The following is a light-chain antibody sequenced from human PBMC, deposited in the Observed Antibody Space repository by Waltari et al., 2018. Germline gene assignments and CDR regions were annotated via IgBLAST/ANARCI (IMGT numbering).Light chain of an antibody. V-gene: IGLV3-1*01. CDR1: NLEDQY. CDR2: HDN. J-gene: IGLJ2*01. Sequence: SYEVTQPPSVSVSPGQTASITCSGANLEDQYVCWYQQKPGQSPMLVLHHDNKRPSGIPERFSGFNSGNTATLTISETQALDEADYYCQAWDRNTYVVFGGGTKLTVL. CDR3: QAWDRNTYVV.